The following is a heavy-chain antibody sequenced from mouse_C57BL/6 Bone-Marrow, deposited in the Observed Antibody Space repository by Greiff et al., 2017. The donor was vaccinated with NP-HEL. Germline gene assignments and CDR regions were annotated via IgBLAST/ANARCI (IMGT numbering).Heavy chain of an antibody. CDR2: IDPSDSET. D-gene: IGHD1-1*01. V-gene: IGHV1-52*01. CDR3: ARAGLLRYYAMDY. CDR1: GYTFTSYW. Sequence: VKLQQPGAELVRPGSSVKLSCKASGYTFTSYWMHWVKQRPIQGLEWIGNIDPSDSETHYNQKFKDKATLTVDKSSSTAYMQLSSLTSEDSAVYYGARAGLLRYYAMDYWGQGTSVTVSS. J-gene: IGHJ4*01.